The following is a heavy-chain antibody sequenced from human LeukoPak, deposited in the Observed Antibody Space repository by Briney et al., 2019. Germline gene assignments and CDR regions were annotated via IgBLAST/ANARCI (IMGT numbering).Heavy chain of an antibody. J-gene: IGHJ5*02. D-gene: IGHD1-26*01. CDR1: GFTLSGAA. CDR3: AKDVGGRLGP. Sequence: GGSLRLSCSASGFTLSGAASTWVRQAPGKGLEWVSTITRPGSSTYYSDSVKGRFTISRDSAKNTLFLQMNGLRLDDSAIYYCAKDVGGRLGPWGQGALVTVSS. V-gene: IGHV3-23*01. CDR2: ITRPGSST.